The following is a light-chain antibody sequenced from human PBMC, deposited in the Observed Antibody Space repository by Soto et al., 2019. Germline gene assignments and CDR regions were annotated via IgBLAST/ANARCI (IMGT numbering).Light chain of an antibody. V-gene: IGKV3-11*01. Sequence: EIVLTQSPGTLSLSPGETATLSCRASQTVDSYLVWYQQKPGQAPRLLIFGASNRATGIPARFSGSGSGTDFTLTINSLEPDDFAVYYCQQRDSWPITFGQGTRLEIK. CDR2: GAS. CDR1: QTVDSY. CDR3: QQRDSWPIT. J-gene: IGKJ5*01.